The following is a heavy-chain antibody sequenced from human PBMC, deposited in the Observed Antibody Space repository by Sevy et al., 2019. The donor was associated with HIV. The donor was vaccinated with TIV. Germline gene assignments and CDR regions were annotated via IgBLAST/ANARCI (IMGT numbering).Heavy chain of an antibody. Sequence: GGSLRLSCAASGFTFSNFGMSWVRQAPGKGLEWVSTISGSGGTTYYADSVKGQFTISRDNSKKTLYLQMNSLRAEDTALYYCAKGDTSTRYYYYGMDVWGQGTAVTVSS. D-gene: IGHD2-2*01. J-gene: IGHJ6*02. CDR3: AKGDTSTRYYYYGMDV. CDR1: GFTFSNFG. V-gene: IGHV3-23*01. CDR2: ISGSGGTT.